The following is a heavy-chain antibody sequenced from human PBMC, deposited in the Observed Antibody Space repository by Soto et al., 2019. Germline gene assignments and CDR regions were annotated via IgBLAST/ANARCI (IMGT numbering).Heavy chain of an antibody. CDR3: VRADVMSIVETDARHYYFAMDV. V-gene: IGHV4-39*02. CDR2: IYNTGAT. CDR1: GGSLGGGNDY. D-gene: IGHD2-21*01. J-gene: IGHJ6*02. Sequence: SETLSLTCSVSGGSLGGGNDYWVWIRQPPGKGLEWIGSIYNTGATYYNPSLKSRVTMAVDMPKTHVSLKLTSVTAADTAVYYCVRADVMSIVETDARHYYFAMDVWGQGTAVTVSS.